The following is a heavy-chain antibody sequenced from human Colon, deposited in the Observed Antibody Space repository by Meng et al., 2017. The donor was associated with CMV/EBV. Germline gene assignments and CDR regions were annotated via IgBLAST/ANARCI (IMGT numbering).Heavy chain of an antibody. CDR1: GFTFYSYG. CDR2: ISGSCNTA. Sequence: GGSLRLSCTASGFTFYSYGMNWVRQAPGKGLEWVAHISGSCNTAFYGDSVEGRFVIYSDNVDDSVYLQINSLRVEDTGTYFCARGGQGWFGTYYFDHWGQGTRVTVSS. V-gene: IGHV3-48*03. D-gene: IGHD3-10*01. J-gene: IGHJ4*02. CDR3: ARGGQGWFGTYYFDH.